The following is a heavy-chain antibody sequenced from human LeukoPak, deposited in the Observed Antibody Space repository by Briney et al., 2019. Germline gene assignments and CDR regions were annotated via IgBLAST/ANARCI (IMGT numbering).Heavy chain of an antibody. CDR1: GYPFDNFG. D-gene: IGHD1-26*01. CDR3: ARGELPTELDY. J-gene: IGHJ4*02. Sequence: ASVKVSCKASGYPFDNFGLTWVRQAPGQGLEWMGWINPNSGGTNYAQKFQGRVTMTRDTSISTAYMELSRLRSDDTAVYYCARGELPTELDYWGQGTLVTVSS. CDR2: INPNSGGT. V-gene: IGHV1-2*02.